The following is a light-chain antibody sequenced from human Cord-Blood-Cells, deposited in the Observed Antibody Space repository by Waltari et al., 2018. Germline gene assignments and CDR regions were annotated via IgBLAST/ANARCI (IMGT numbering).Light chain of an antibody. V-gene: IGKV4-1*01. CDR3: QQYYSTPYT. CDR2: WAS. J-gene: IGKJ2*01. Sequence: DSVMTQTPDSLSVSLGERATINCKCSQSVLYSSNNKNYLAWYQQKPGQPPKLLIYWASTRESGVPDRFSGSGSGTDFTLTISSLQAEDVAVYYCQQYYSTPYTFGQGTKLEIK. CDR1: QSVLYSSNNKNY.